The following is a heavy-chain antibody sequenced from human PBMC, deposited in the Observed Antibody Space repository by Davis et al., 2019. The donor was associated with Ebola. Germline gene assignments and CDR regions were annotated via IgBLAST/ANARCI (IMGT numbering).Heavy chain of an antibody. CDR1: GFTFSSYG. CDR3: AKPPWWGILTGYYRRHSQMGDY. D-gene: IGHD3-9*01. J-gene: IGHJ4*02. CDR2: ISYDGSNK. Sequence: GESLKISCAASGFTFSSYGMHWVRQAPGKGLEWVAVISYDGSNKYYADSVKGRFTISRDNSKNTLYLQMNSLRAEDTAVYYCAKPPWWGILTGYYRRHSQMGDYWGQGTLVTVSS. V-gene: IGHV3-30*18.